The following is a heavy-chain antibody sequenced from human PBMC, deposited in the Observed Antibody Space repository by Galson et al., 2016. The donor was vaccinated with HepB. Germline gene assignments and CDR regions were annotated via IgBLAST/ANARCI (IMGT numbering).Heavy chain of an antibody. CDR3: ARGIWNSFDV. D-gene: IGHD2-15*01. CDR1: GDSVSSNSVA. V-gene: IGHV6-1*01. Sequence: CAISGDSVSSNSVAWNWIRQSPSRGLEWLGRTYKNYATSVKSRITINSDTSKNQFSLHLNSVPPADTAVYYCARGIWNSFDVWGQGTVVTVSS. J-gene: IGHJ3*01. CDR2: TYK.